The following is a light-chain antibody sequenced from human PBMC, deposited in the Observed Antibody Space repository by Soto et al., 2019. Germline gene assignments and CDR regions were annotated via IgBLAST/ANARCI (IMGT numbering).Light chain of an antibody. CDR1: SSDVGAYNY. J-gene: IGLJ1*01. Sequence: QSALTQPASVSGSPGQSITISCTGTSSDVGAYNYVSWYQQHPGKAPKLLIFEVSSRPSGVSNRFSGSKSGSTASLTISGLQAEDEADYYCSSYADSDILYVFGTGTKVPS. CDR3: SSYADSDILYV. CDR2: EVS. V-gene: IGLV2-14*01.